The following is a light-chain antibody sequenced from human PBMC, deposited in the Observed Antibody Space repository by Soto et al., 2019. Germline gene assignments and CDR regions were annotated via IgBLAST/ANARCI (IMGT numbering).Light chain of an antibody. CDR3: HQYNNWPPKYT. Sequence: EIVLTQSPATLSVSPGERATLSCRASQTISSDLAWYQQKPGQAPRLLIFGASTRSTGIPARFSGSGSGTEFTLTISSLQSEDSAVYYCHQYNNWPPKYTFGQGTKLEIK. CDR1: QTISSD. V-gene: IGKV3-15*01. CDR2: GAS. J-gene: IGKJ2*01.